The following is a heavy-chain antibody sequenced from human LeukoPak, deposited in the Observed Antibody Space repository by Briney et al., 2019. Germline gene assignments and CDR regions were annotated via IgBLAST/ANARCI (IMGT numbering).Heavy chain of an antibody. V-gene: IGHV1-2*02. CDR1: GYTFTGYY. J-gene: IGHJ3*02. CDR3: ARDFRRWLQFGDAFDI. Sequence: ASVKVSCKASGYTFTGYYMHWVRQAPGQGLEWMGWINPNSGGTNYAQKFQGRVTMTRDTSISTAYMELSRLRSDDTAVYYCARDFRRWLQFGDAFDIWGQGTMVTVSS. D-gene: IGHD5-24*01. CDR2: INPNSGGT.